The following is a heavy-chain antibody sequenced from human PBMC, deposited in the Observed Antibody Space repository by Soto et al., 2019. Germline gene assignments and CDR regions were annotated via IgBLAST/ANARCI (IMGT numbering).Heavy chain of an antibody. CDR2: IIPILDIP. Sequence: QVQLVQSGAEVKKPGSSVKVSCKASGGTFSRYTFTWVRQAPGQGLEWMGRIIPILDIPNYAQNFQGRVTNHAGKATRTSYKELSSLQYGYTDVDYCAGYFSGVLVVGTYPPGGDNYGWDVWGQGTTVTVSS. CDR3: AGYFSGVLVVGTYPPGGDNYGWDV. CDR1: GGTFSRYT. D-gene: IGHD2-8*02. J-gene: IGHJ6*02. V-gene: IGHV1-69*02.